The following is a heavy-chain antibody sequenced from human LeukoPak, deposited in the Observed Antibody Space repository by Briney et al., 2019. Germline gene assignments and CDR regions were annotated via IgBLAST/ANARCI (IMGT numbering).Heavy chain of an antibody. Sequence: SETLSLTCAVSGVSLSAYYWSWIRQPPGKGLEWIGEVSPGGYAKYDPSLKSQVTISVDTSENQLSLRVTSVTAADTAMYYCARIRCGHSDDICYNHWAQGTLVTVSS. CDR3: ARIRCGHSDDICYNH. D-gene: IGHD2-21*01. J-gene: IGHJ5*02. V-gene: IGHV4-34*01. CDR1: GVSLSAYY. CDR2: VSPGGYA.